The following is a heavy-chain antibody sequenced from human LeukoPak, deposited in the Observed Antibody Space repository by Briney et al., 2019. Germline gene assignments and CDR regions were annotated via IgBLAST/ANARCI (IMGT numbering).Heavy chain of an antibody. D-gene: IGHD6-13*01. CDR3: ARSAAARRGLYFDY. CDR2: IYPGDSYT. Sequence: GESLKISCKGSGFTFSSYWIGWVRQIPGKGLEWMGIIYPGDSYTRYSPSFQGQVTISADNSITTAYLQWSSLKASDTAMYYCARSAAARRGLYFDYWGQGTLVTISS. CDR1: GFTFSSYW. J-gene: IGHJ4*02. V-gene: IGHV5-51*01.